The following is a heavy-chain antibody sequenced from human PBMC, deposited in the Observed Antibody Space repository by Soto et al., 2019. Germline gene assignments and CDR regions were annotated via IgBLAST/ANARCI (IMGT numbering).Heavy chain of an antibody. V-gene: IGHV1-18*01. Sequence: GASVKVSCKASGYTFTDYGISWVRQAPGQGPEWMGWINTNNGNTNYAQKFRGRVTMSTDTSATTAYMELRSLRSDDSAVYYCSRDLYDILTGDYPNYYYYMDVWGSGTTVTVSS. CDR1: GYTFTDYG. CDR2: INTNNGNT. J-gene: IGHJ6*03. CDR3: SRDLYDILTGDYPNYYYYMDV. D-gene: IGHD3-9*01.